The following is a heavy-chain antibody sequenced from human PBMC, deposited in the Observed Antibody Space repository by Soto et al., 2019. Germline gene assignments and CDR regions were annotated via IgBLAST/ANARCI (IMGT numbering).Heavy chain of an antibody. Sequence: QVQLVESGGGVVQPGRSLRLSCAASGFTFSSYGMHWVRQAPGKGLEWVAVIWYDGSNKYYADSVKGRFTISRDNSKNTLYLQMNSLRAEDTAVYYCARAIGSGSKHPYYYGMDVWGQGTTVTVSS. V-gene: IGHV3-33*01. J-gene: IGHJ6*02. CDR2: IWYDGSNK. D-gene: IGHD3-10*01. CDR3: ARAIGSGSKHPYYYGMDV. CDR1: GFTFSSYG.